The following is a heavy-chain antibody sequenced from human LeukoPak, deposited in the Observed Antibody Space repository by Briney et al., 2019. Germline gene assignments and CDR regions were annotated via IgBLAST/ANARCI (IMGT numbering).Heavy chain of an antibody. V-gene: IGHV3-21*04. Sequence: GGSLRLSCAASGFTFTTYSMNWVRQAPGKEPEWVSAVSSSSDYIYYADSVKGRFTISRDNSKNTLYLQMNSLRAEDTAIYYCAKDRLGSLSDYYTFFDYWGQGTLVTLSS. CDR1: GFTFTTYS. CDR2: VSSSSDYI. J-gene: IGHJ4*02. CDR3: AKDRLGSLSDYYTFFDY. D-gene: IGHD1-26*01.